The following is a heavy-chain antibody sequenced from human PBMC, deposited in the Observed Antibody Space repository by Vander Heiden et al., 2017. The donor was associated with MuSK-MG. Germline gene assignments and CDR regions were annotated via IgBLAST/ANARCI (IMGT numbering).Heavy chain of an antibody. V-gene: IGHV4-59*01. Sequence: QVQLQESGPGLVKPSETLSLTCTVSGGSISSYYWSWIRKPPGKGLEWIGYIYYSGSTNYNPSLKSRVTISVDTSKNQFSLKLSSVTAADTAVYYCARGYSGSYYEGYYFDLWGQGTLVTVSS. CDR3: ARGYSGSYYEGYYFDL. D-gene: IGHD1-26*01. J-gene: IGHJ4*02. CDR2: IYYSGST. CDR1: GGSISSYY.